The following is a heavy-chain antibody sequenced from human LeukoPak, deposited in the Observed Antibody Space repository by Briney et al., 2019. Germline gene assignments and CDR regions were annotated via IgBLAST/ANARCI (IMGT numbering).Heavy chain of an antibody. V-gene: IGHV3-48*03. Sequence: PGGSLRHSCAASGFTFSSYEMNWVRQAPGKGLEWVSYISSSGSTIYYADSVKGRFTISRDNAKNSLYLQMNSLRAEDTAVYYCVRTMYNNYVFDYWGQGTLVAVSS. CDR1: GFTFSSYE. CDR3: VRTMYNNYVFDY. D-gene: IGHD4-11*01. CDR2: ISSSGSTI. J-gene: IGHJ4*02.